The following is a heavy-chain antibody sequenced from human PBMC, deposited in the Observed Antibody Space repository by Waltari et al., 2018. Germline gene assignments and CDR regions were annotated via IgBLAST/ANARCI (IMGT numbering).Heavy chain of an antibody. D-gene: IGHD3-3*01. CDR1: GGTFSSYA. CDR2: VIPIFGTA. CDR3: ARPKGGGRPFLDYYYGMDV. V-gene: IGHV1-69*05. Sequence: QVQLVQSGAEVKKPGSSVKVACKASGGTFSSYAIHWVRQAPGQGLEWMGGVIPIFGTANYAQKFQGRVTITTDESTSTAYMELSSLRSEDTAVYYCARPKGGGRPFLDYYYGMDVWGQGTTVTVSS. J-gene: IGHJ6*02.